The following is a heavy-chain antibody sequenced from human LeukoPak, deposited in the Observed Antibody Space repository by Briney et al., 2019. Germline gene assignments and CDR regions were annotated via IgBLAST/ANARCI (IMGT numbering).Heavy chain of an antibody. CDR1: GASISSYY. V-gene: IGHV4-59*01. CDR3: ARARGDFHYFDP. CDR2: VYDSGKT. D-gene: IGHD2-21*02. J-gene: IGHJ4*02. Sequence: SETLSLICTVSGASISSYYWSWIRQPPGKGLEWIGYVYDSGKTNYNPSLKSRVTISMDTSKNQFSLNLRSVTAADTAVYYCARARGDFHYFDPWGQGTLVTVSS.